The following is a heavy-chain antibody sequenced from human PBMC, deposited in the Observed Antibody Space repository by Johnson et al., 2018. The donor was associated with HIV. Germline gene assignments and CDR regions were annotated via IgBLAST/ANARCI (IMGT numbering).Heavy chain of an antibody. J-gene: IGHJ3*02. Sequence: VQLVESGGGLVQPGGSLRLSCAASGFTFSSYAMSWVRQAPGKGLVWVSRMNGAGKSTTYADSAKGRFNISRDNAKNTLYLQMNSLRAEDTAVYYCAREQELIGERAFDIWGQGTMVTVSS. CDR2: MNGAGKST. V-gene: IGHV3-74*01. CDR3: AREQELIGERAFDI. D-gene: IGHD6-13*01. CDR1: GFTFSSYA.